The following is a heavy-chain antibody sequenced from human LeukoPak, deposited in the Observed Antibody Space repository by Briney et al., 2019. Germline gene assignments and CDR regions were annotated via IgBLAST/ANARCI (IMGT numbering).Heavy chain of an antibody. CDR2: IYSGGST. J-gene: IGHJ5*02. D-gene: IGHD3-9*01. V-gene: IGHV3-66*01. Sequence: GGSLRLSCAASGFTVSSNYMSWVRQAPGKGLEWVSVIYSGGSTYYADSVKGRFTISRDDSKNTLYLQMNSLRAEDTAVYYCAKTSNYDILTGYFWFDPWGQGTLVTVSS. CDR1: GFTVSSNY. CDR3: AKTSNYDILTGYFWFDP.